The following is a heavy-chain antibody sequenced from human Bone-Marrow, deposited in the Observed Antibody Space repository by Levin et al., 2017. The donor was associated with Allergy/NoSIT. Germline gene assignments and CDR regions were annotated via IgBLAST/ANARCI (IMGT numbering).Heavy chain of an antibody. CDR1: GFTFDDYA. J-gene: IGHJ3*01. CDR2: ISWNSGSI. D-gene: IGHD3-3*01. CDR3: AKDTIFELGNRREGVFDV. Sequence: HPGGSLRLSCVGSGFTFDDYAMHWVRQAPGKGLEWVSGISWNSGSIGYADSVKGRFTISRDNAKNSLYLQMNSLRPEDTAFYYCAKDTIFELGNRREGVFDVWGHGTMVIVSS. V-gene: IGHV3-9*01.